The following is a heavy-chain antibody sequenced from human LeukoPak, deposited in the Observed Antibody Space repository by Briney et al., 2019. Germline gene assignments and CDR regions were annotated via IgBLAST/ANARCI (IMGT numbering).Heavy chain of an antibody. CDR2: IYYSGST. J-gene: IGHJ6*03. CDR3: ARDTARITIFGVAKYMDV. CDR1: GGSISSYY. V-gene: IGHV4-59*01. Sequence: SETLSLTCTVSGGSISSYYWSWIRQPPGKGLEWIGYIYYSGSTNYNPSLKSRVTISVDTSKNQFSLKLSSVTAADTAVYYCARDTARITIFGVAKYMDVWGKGTTVTVSS. D-gene: IGHD3-3*01.